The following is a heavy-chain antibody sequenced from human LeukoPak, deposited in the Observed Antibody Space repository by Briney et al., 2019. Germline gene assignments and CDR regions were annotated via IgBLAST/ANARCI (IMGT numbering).Heavy chain of an antibody. CDR1: GFTFSSYA. V-gene: IGHV3-23*01. CDR2: ISGSGGST. J-gene: IGHJ6*04. Sequence: AEGSLRLSCAAPGFTFSSYAMSWVRQAPGKGLEWVSAISGSGGSTYYADSVKGRFTISRDNSKNTLYLQMNSLRAEDTAVYYCAKSDCSSTSCSYYYYYGMDVWGKGTTVTVSS. CDR3: AKSDCSSTSCSYYYYYGMDV. D-gene: IGHD2-2*01.